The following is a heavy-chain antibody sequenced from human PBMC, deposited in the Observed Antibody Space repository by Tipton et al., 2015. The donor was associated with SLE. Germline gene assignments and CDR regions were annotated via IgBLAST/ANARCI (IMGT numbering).Heavy chain of an antibody. V-gene: IGHV4-34*01. CDR2: INHSGST. CDR1: GGSFSGYY. J-gene: IGHJ2*01. D-gene: IGHD5-12*01. Sequence: TLSLTCAVYGGSFSGYYWSWISQPPGKGLAWIGEINHSGSTNYNPYLKSRVTISLDTSKSQFSLKLRSVTAADTAVYYCARAGSGVANTYGYFDLWGGGTLVTVFS. CDR3: ARAGSGVANTYGYFDL.